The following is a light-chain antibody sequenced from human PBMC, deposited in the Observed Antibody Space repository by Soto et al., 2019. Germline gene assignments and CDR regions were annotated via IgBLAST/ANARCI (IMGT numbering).Light chain of an antibody. CDR2: EVT. CDR1: SSDVGGYNY. J-gene: IGLJ2*01. Sequence: QSALSQPPSASGSPGQSVTISCTGTSSDVGGYNYDSWYQHHPGKAPKLMIYEVTKRPSGVPDRFSGSKSGNTASLTVSGLQAEDDSDYYCSSYAGSNNVVFGGGTQLTVL. CDR3: SSYAGSNNVV. V-gene: IGLV2-8*01.